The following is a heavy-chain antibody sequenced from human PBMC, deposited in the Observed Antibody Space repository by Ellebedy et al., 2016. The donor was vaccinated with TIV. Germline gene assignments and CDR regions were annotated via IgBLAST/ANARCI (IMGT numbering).Heavy chain of an antibody. CDR3: ARNPSHTGYFDP. D-gene: IGHD5-12*01. Sequence: AASVKVSCKASGYTFTTYDINWVRQAPGQGLEWLGWLNPNSGATGYAKKFQGRVTITRDTSISTAYMELSSLPPEDTAVYYCARNPSHTGYFDPWGQGTLVTVSS. CDR1: GYTFTTYD. CDR2: LNPNSGAT. V-gene: IGHV1-8*03. J-gene: IGHJ5*02.